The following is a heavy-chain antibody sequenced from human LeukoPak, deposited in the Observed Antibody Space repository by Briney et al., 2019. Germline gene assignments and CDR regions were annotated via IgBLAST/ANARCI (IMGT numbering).Heavy chain of an antibody. J-gene: IGHJ5*02. CDR3: ARDLAALTPSWFDP. CDR2: IIPIFGTA. V-gene: IGHV1-69*05. CDR1: GGTFSSYA. Sequence: SVKVSCKASGGTFSSYAISWVRQAPGQGLEWMGGIIPIFGTADYAQKFQGRVTITTDESTSTAYMELSSLRSEDTAVYYCARDLAALTPSWFDPWGQGTLVTVSS. D-gene: IGHD6-13*01.